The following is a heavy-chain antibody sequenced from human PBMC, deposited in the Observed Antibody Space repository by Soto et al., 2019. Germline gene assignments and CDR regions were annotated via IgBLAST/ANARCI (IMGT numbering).Heavy chain of an antibody. Sequence: QVQLQESGPGLVKPSETLSLTCTVSGGSIITYYWSWIRQSPGKGLEWIGYIHYSGSTNYKPSLKSRVTISVDTSKNQFSLTLSSVTAADTAVYYCARVKMTPYYNYGIDVWGQGTPVFVSS. D-gene: IGHD2-21*01. CDR2: IHYSGST. J-gene: IGHJ6*02. CDR1: GGSIITYY. V-gene: IGHV4-59*01. CDR3: ARVKMTPYYNYGIDV.